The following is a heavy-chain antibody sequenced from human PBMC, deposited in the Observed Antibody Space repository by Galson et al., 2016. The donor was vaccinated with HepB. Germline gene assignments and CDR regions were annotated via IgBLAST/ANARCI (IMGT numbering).Heavy chain of an antibody. V-gene: IGHV4-39*01. CDR2: MYYSGST. J-gene: IGHJ2*01. CDR3: ARLDEDRHFDL. Sequence: SETLSLTCTVSGGSISSSSYFWGWIRQPPGKGLEWIGNMYYSGSTFYNPSLKRRVTISVDTSRNQIALKMTTVTAADTAVYYCARLDEDRHFDLWGRGTPVIVSS. D-gene: IGHD2-15*01. CDR1: GGSISSSSYF.